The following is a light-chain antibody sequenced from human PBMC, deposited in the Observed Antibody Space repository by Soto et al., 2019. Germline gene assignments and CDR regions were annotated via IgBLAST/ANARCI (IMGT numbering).Light chain of an antibody. J-gene: IGKJ5*01. V-gene: IGKV3-15*01. CDR1: QSVSSY. CDR2: SAS. CDR3: QQYNDWPSIT. Sequence: EIVMTQSPATLSVSPGERATLSCRASQSVSSYLAWYQQKPGQAPRLLIYSASTRATGIPARFSGSGSGTEFTLTISSLQSEDFAVYYCQQYNDWPSITFGQGTRLEI.